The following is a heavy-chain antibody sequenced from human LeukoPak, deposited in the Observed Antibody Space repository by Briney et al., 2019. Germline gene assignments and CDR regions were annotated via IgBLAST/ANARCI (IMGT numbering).Heavy chain of an antibody. D-gene: IGHD6-13*01. J-gene: IGHJ4*02. CDR3: ARSGIAAAGRGFDY. Sequence: SETLSLTCTVSGGSISSSSYDWGWIRQPPGKGLEWIGTIYYSGSTYYNPSLKSRVTISVDTSKNQFSLKLSSVTAADTAVYYCARSGIAAAGRGFDYWGQGTLVTVSS. CDR2: IYYSGST. CDR1: GGSISSSSYD. V-gene: IGHV4-39*01.